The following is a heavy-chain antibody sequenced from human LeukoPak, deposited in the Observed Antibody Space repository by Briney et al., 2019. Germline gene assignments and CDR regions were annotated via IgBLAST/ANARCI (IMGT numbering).Heavy chain of an antibody. Sequence: SETLSLTCSVSGGSITSDTYFWSWIRQPAGKGLEWIGRISTSGSTNYNPSLKSRVAISLDTSTNQFSLKLNSVTAADTAVYYCARPIAHYDFWSGYYGAWFDPWGQGTLVTVSS. CDR3: ARPIAHYDFWSGYYGAWFDP. J-gene: IGHJ5*02. CDR2: ISTSGST. V-gene: IGHV4-61*02. D-gene: IGHD3-3*01. CDR1: GGSITSDTYF.